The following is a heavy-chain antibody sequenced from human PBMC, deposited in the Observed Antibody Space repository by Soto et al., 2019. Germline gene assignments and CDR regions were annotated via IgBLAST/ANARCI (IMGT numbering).Heavy chain of an antibody. CDR1: GGSISSGGYY. J-gene: IGHJ1*01. CDR2: IYYSGST. CDR3: AREAGRLRFLEWLPPQH. V-gene: IGHV4-31*03. Sequence: SETLSLTCTVSGGSISSGGYYWRWIRQHPGKGLEWIGYIYYSGSTYYNPSLKSRVTISVDTSKNQFSLKLSSVTAADTAVYYCAREAGRLRFLEWLPPQHWGQGTLVTVSS. D-gene: IGHD3-3*01.